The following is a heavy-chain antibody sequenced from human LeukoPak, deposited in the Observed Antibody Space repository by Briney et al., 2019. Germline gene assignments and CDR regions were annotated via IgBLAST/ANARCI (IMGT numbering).Heavy chain of an antibody. Sequence: GSLRLSCAASGFTFSSYAMSWVRQAPGKGLERVSAISGSGGSTYYADSVKGRFTISRDNSKNTLYLQMNSLRAEDTAVYYCAKGLGWSYPYGMDVWGQGTTVTVSS. CDR2: ISGSGGST. J-gene: IGHJ6*02. V-gene: IGHV3-23*01. D-gene: IGHD3-10*01. CDR1: GFTFSSYA. CDR3: AKGLGWSYPYGMDV.